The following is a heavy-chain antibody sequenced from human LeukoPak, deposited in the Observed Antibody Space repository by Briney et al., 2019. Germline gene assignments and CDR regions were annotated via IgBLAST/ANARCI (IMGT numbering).Heavy chain of an antibody. CDR2: ISAYNGNT. Sequence: GASVKVSCKASGYTFTSYGISWVRQAPGQGLEWMGWISAYNGNTNYAQKLQGRVTMTTDTSTSTAYMELRSLRSDDTAVYYCAREARYYDFWSGSQMSDYWGQGTLVTVSS. D-gene: IGHD3-3*01. CDR1: GYTFTSYG. J-gene: IGHJ4*02. CDR3: AREARYYDFWSGSQMSDY. V-gene: IGHV1-18*01.